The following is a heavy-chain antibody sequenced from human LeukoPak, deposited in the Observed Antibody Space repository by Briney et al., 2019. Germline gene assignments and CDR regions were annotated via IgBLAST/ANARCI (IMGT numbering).Heavy chain of an antibody. CDR3: ARDWFNDY. CDR2: ISSSSGTI. Sequence: GGSLRLSCAASGFTFGSNGMNWVRQAPGKGLEWVSYISSSSGTIYYADSVKGRFTISRDNAKNSLYLQMNSPRAEDTAVYYCARDWFNDYWGQGTLVTVSS. D-gene: IGHD3-10*01. V-gene: IGHV3-48*01. J-gene: IGHJ4*02. CDR1: GFTFGSNG.